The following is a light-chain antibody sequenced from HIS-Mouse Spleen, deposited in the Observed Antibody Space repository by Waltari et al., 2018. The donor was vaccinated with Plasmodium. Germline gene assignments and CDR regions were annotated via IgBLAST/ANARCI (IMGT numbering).Light chain of an antibody. CDR3: CSYAGSSTNWV. V-gene: IGLV2-23*01. CDR2: EGS. J-gene: IGLJ3*02. CDR1: SSDVGSYNL. Sequence: QSALTQPASVSGSPGQSITISCTGTSSDVGSYNLVSWYQQHPGKAPKLMIYEGSKRPSGVPNRFAGSNSGNTASLTISGLQAEDEADYYCCSYAGSSTNWVFGGGTKLTVL.